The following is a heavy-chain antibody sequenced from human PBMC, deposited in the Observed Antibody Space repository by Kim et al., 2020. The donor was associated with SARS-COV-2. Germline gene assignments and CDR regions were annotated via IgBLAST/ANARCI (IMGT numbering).Heavy chain of an antibody. CDR3: AREFRARSGYWDY. CDR1: GGSFSGYY. V-gene: IGHV4-34*01. CDR2: INHSGST. Sequence: SETLSLTCAVYGGSFSGYYWSWIRQPPGKGLEWIGEINHSGSTNYNPSLKSRVTISVDTSKNQFSLKLSSVTAADTAVYYCAREFRARSGYWDYWGQGTLVTVSS. D-gene: IGHD3-22*01. J-gene: IGHJ4*02.